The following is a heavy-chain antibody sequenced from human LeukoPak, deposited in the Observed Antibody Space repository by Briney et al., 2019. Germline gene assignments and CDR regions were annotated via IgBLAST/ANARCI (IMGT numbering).Heavy chain of an antibody. J-gene: IGHJ4*02. V-gene: IGHV3-7*01. CDR2: IKQDGSEK. Sequence: PGGSLRLSCAASGFTFSSYWMSWVRQAPGKGLEWVANIKQDGSEKYYVDSVKGRFTISRDNSKNTLYLQMNSLRAEDTAVYYCARGRTDDYGDYFDYWGQGTLVTVSS. CDR3: ARGRTDDYGDYFDY. D-gene: IGHD4-17*01. CDR1: GFTFSSYW.